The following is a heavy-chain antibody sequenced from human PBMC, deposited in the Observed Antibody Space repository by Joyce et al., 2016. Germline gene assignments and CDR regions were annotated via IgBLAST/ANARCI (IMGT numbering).Heavy chain of an antibody. CDR2: IKQDGSEK. Sequence: EVQLVESGGGLVQPGGSLRLSCAASGFSLNTYWMSWVRQAPGKGLEWVANIKQDGSEKYYVDSLKGRFTISRDNAKNSLFLQMNSLRVEDTAVYYCARDQYQLRSYYYGMDVWGQGTTVTVSS. V-gene: IGHV3-7*01. D-gene: IGHD2-2*01. CDR1: GFSLNTYW. CDR3: ARDQYQLRSYYYGMDV. J-gene: IGHJ6*01.